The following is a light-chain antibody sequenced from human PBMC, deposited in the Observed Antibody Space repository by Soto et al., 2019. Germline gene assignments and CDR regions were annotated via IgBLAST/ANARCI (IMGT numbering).Light chain of an antibody. CDR1: QTIIRY. Sequence: DIQMTQSPSSLSASVGDRVTITCRASQTIIRYLNWYQQKPGRAPNLLIYAASSWQSGVPSRFSGSGSGTEFTLTISSLQPEDFATYYCQQSYSTLFTFGPGTKVEIK. CDR3: QQSYSTLFT. CDR2: AAS. V-gene: IGKV1-39*01. J-gene: IGKJ3*01.